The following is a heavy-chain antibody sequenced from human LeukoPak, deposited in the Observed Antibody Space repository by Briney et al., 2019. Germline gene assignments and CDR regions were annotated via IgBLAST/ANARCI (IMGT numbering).Heavy chain of an antibody. D-gene: IGHD2-15*01. Sequence: ASVKVSCKASGYTFTSYDINRVRQATGQGLEWMGWMNPNSGNTGYAQKFQGRVTMTRNTSISTAYMELSSLRSEDTAVYYCARDGRCSGGSCYSLGNWGQGTLVTVSS. CDR2: MNPNSGNT. V-gene: IGHV1-8*01. CDR3: ARDGRCSGGSCYSLGN. CDR1: GYTFTSYD. J-gene: IGHJ4*02.